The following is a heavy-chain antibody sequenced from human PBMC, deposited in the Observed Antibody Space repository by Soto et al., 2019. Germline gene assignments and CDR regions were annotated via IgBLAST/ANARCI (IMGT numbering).Heavy chain of an antibody. V-gene: IGHV4-31*11. CDR3: ARSVFP. J-gene: IGHJ5*02. CDR1: GGSISSSNW. CDR2: TYYSGST. Sequence: TLSLTCAVSGGSISSSNWWSWVRQHPGKGLEWIGYTYYSGSTYYKPSLKSRVTISVDTSKNQFSLKLSSVTAADTAVYYCARSVFPWGRGTLVTSPQ.